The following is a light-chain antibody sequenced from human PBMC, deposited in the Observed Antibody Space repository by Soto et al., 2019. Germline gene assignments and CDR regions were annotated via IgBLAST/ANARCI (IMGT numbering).Light chain of an antibody. Sequence: EIVLTQSPGTLSLSPGERATLSCRASQSVSSTYLAWYQQKPGQAPRLLIYGASSRANGIPDRFSGSGSGTDFTLTIVRLEPEDFAVYYCQQYGSSPPLTFGGGTKVEIK. CDR3: QQYGSSPPLT. V-gene: IGKV3-20*01. J-gene: IGKJ4*01. CDR2: GAS. CDR1: QSVSSTY.